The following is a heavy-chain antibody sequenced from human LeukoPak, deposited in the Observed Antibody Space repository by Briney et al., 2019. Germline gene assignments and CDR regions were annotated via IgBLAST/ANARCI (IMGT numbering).Heavy chain of an antibody. CDR2: IYYSGST. CDR1: GGSISSGDYY. D-gene: IGHD6-13*01. V-gene: IGHV4-30-4*08. CDR3: ARDGVAAAGTLDY. Sequence: SQTLSLTCTVSGGSISSGDYYWSWIRQPPGKGLEWIGYIYYSGSTYYNPSLKSRVTISVDTSKNQFSLKLSSVTAADTAVYYCARDGVAAAGTLDYWGQGTLVTVSS. J-gene: IGHJ4*02.